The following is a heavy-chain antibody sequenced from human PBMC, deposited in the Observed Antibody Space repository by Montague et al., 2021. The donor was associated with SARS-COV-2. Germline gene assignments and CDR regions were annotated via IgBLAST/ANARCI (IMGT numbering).Heavy chain of an antibody. CDR3: ASSGGYYYYYQGVDV. Sequence: SETLSLTCAVYGGSFSGYYWSWIRQPPGKGLEWIGQIHHTGSTIYKPSLKSRVTISEDTSKNQFSLKMTSVTAADTAVYYCASSGGYYYYYQGVDVWGQGTTVTVSS. V-gene: IGHV4-34*01. CDR2: IHHTGST. D-gene: IGHD3-10*01. J-gene: IGHJ6*02. CDR1: GGSFSGYY.